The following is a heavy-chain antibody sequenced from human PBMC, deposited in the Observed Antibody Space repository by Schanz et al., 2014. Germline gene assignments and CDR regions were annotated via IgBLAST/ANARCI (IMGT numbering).Heavy chain of an antibody. CDR2: IRSDNNYI. CDR3: VREDMVRGIRAFDI. D-gene: IGHD3-10*01. J-gene: IGHJ3*02. Sequence: EVHLVESGGGLGQRGGSLRLSCVASGFPFSTYSIHWVRQAPGKGLEWVSYIRSDNNYIYYADSVKGRFTISRDNAKNSLFLQMNSLTAEDTAVYYCVREDMVRGIRAFDIWGQGTMVTVSS. V-gene: IGHV3-21*01. CDR1: GFPFSTYS.